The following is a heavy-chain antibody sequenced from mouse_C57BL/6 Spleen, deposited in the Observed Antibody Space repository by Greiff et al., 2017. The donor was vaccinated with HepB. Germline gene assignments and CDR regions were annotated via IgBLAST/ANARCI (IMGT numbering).Heavy chain of an antibody. CDR1: GYTFTSYW. Sequence: DVQLQESGTVLARPGASVKMSCKTSGYTFTSYWMHWVNQRPGQGLEWIGAIYPGNSDTSYNQKFKGKAKLTAVTSASPAYMELSSLTHEDSAVYNSTTEYYGSNDPPFAYWGQGTLVTVSA. CDR3: TTEYYGSNDPPFAY. CDR2: IYPGNSDT. V-gene: IGHV1-5*01. D-gene: IGHD1-1*02. J-gene: IGHJ3*01.